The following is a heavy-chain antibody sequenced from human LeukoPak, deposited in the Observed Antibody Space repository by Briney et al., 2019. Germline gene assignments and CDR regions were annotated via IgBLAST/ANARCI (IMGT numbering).Heavy chain of an antibody. Sequence: PRGSLRLSCAASGFTFSSYSMNWVRQAPGKGLEWVSSISSSSRYIYYADSVKGRFTISRDNAKNSLYLQMNSLRAEDTAVYYCAREEYYYDSSGLDAFDIWGQGTMVTVSS. CDR2: ISSSSRYI. D-gene: IGHD3-22*01. J-gene: IGHJ3*02. CDR1: GFTFSSYS. CDR3: AREEYYYDSSGLDAFDI. V-gene: IGHV3-21*01.